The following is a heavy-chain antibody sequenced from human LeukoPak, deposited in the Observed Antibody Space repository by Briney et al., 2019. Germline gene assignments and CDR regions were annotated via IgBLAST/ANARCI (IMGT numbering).Heavy chain of an antibody. Sequence: GGSLRLSCAASGFTFSSYGMHWVRQAPGKGLEWVALIWYDGGNKYYADSVKGRFTISRDNSKNTLYLQMNSLTAEDTAVYYCARDIEEGRGDLRLGCDSWGQGTLVTVSS. D-gene: IGHD7-27*01. CDR1: GFTFSSYG. J-gene: IGHJ4*02. CDR2: IWYDGGNK. CDR3: ARDIEEGRGDLRLGCDS. V-gene: IGHV3-33*01.